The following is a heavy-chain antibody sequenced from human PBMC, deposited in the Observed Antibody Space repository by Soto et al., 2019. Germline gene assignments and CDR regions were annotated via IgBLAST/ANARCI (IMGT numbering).Heavy chain of an antibody. CDR2: ISAYNGNT. CDR3: ARDREDIVVVVAAGNWFDP. V-gene: IGHV1-18*01. CDR1: GYTFTIYG. Sequence: GASVKVSCKASGYTFTIYGIIWVRQAPGQGLEWMGWISAYNGNTNYAQKLQGRVTMTTDTSTSTAYMELRSLRSDDTAVYYCARDREDIVVVVAAGNWFDPWGQGTLVTVSS. D-gene: IGHD2-15*01. J-gene: IGHJ5*02.